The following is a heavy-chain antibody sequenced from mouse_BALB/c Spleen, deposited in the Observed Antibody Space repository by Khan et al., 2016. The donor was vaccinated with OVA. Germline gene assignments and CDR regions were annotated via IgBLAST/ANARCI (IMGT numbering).Heavy chain of an antibody. CDR3: ARVYGGYFDY. D-gene: IGHD2-10*02. CDR1: GYSITSDYA. V-gene: IGHV3-2*02. Sequence: EVELVESGPGLVKPSQSLSLTCTVTGYSITSDYAWNWIRQFPGNKLGWMGFISYSGNTKYNHSLKIRSSITRDTSKNQFFLQLNSVTTENTATYYCARVYGGYFDYWGQGTSLTVSS. CDR2: ISYSGNT. J-gene: IGHJ2*02.